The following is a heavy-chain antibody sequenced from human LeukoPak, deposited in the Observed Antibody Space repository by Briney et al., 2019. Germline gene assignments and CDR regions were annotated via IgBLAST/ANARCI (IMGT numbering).Heavy chain of an antibody. J-gene: IGHJ4*02. CDR1: GDTFSNYA. V-gene: IGHV1-69*06. CDR3: ARVLWNGDYPRFDC. CDR2: IIPIFGTA. Sequence: ASVKVSCKAYGDTFSNYAISWVRQAPGQGLEWMGGIIPIFGTANYAQKFRGRLTVTADRSTRTAYMELSSLTSEDTAVYYCARVLWNGDYPRFDCWGQGTLVTVSS. D-gene: IGHD4-17*01.